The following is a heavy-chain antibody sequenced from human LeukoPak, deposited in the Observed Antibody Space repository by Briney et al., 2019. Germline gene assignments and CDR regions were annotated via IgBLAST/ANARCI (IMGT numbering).Heavy chain of an antibody. CDR2: VSQSGGA. D-gene: IGHD4-23*01. V-gene: IGHV4-34*01. Sequence: SETLSLTCAVSGGSFSGYHCSWIRQTPGKGLEWIGEVSQSGGAGYNPSLKSRVTISVETSKNHFSLKLSSVTAADTAMYYCAGSYGGNAVGPFDIWGQGTMVTVSS. CDR1: GGSFSGYH. J-gene: IGHJ3*02. CDR3: AGSYGGNAVGPFDI.